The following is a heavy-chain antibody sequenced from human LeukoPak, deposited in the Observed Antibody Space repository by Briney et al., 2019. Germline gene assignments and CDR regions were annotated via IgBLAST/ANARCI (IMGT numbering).Heavy chain of an antibody. V-gene: IGHV1-2*02. D-gene: IGHD1-1*01. J-gene: IGHJ4*02. CDR3: ARRDTTGWNEISY. Sequence: ASVKVSCKASGGTFSSYAISWVRQAPGQGLEWMGWINPNSGDTNYAQKFQGRVTMTSDTSISTVYMELSKLRSDDTAVYYCARRDTTGWNEISYWGQGTLVTVSS. CDR2: INPNSGDT. CDR1: GGTFSSYA.